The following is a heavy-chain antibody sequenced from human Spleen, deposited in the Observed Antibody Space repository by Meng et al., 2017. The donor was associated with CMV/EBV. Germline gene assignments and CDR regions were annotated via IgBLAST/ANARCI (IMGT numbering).Heavy chain of an antibody. D-gene: IGHD2-2*02. J-gene: IGHJ6*02. CDR1: GGSISSSSYY. Sequence: SETLSLTCTVSGGSISSSSYYWGWIRQPPGKGLEWIGNIYYSGSTNYNPSLKSRVTISVDTSKNQFSLKVSSVTAADTAVYYYASFHCSSSNCYTKNYDMDVWGQGTTVTVSS. V-gene: IGHV4-39*07. CDR2: IYYSGST. CDR3: ASFHCSSSNCYTKNYDMDV.